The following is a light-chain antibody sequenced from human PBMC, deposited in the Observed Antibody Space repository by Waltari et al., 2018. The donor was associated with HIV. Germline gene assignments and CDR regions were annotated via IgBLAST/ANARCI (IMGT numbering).Light chain of an antibody. Sequence: QSALPQPASVSGSPGQSITLSCTGTSSDLGGYNLVSWYQQHPGKAPKLMIYEVSKRPSGVSNRFSGSKSGNTASLTISGLQAEDEADYYCCAYAGSTTYVIFGGGTKLTVL. CDR2: EVS. V-gene: IGLV2-23*02. J-gene: IGLJ2*01. CDR1: SSDLGGYNL. CDR3: CAYAGSTTYVI.